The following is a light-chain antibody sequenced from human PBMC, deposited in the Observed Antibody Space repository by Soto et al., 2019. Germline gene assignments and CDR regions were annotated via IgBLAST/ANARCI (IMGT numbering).Light chain of an antibody. V-gene: IGKV3-20*01. CDR1: KIVSSTY. CDR3: QQYGVTPPNT. J-gene: IGKJ4*01. CDR2: GAS. Sequence: EIVLTQSPGTLFLSPGERATFSCRASKIVSSTYLAWFQQKAGQAPRLLIYGASTRATGIPDRFSGSGSGTDFTLTISGLEPEDFALYYCQQYGVTPPNTFGGGTKVDIK.